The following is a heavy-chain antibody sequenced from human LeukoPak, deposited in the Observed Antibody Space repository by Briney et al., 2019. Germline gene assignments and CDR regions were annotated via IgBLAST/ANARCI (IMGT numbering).Heavy chain of an antibody. CDR3: ARGGDYLFDY. CDR1: GGSISSYY. CDR2: IYYSGTT. Sequence: SETLSLTCTVSGGSISSYYWSWIRQPPGKGLECIGYIYYSGTTNYNPSLKSRVTISVDTSKNQFSLKLRSVTAADTAVYYCARGGDYLFDYWGQETLVTVSS. D-gene: IGHD4-17*01. J-gene: IGHJ4*02. V-gene: IGHV4-59*01.